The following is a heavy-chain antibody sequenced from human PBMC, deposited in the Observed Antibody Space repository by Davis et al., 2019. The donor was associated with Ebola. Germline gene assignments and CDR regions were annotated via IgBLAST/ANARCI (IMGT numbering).Heavy chain of an antibody. Sequence: SVKVSCKASGYTFTSYDINWVRQAPGQGLEWMGGIIPIFGTANYAQKFQGRVTITADESTSTAYMELSSLRSEDTAVYYCARDQGYIWGSQFDPWGQGTLVTVSS. CDR2: IIPIFGTA. CDR1: GYTFTSYD. V-gene: IGHV1-69*13. D-gene: IGHD3-16*01. J-gene: IGHJ5*02. CDR3: ARDQGYIWGSQFDP.